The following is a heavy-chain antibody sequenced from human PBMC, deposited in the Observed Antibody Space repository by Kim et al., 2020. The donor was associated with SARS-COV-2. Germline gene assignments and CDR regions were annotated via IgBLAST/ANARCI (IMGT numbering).Heavy chain of an antibody. CDR1: GYTFTSYG. CDR3: ARERGDYGDYYYYYGMDV. CDR2: ISAYNGNT. Sequence: ASVKVSCKASGYTFTSYGISWVRQAPGQGLEWMGWISAYNGNTNYAQKLQGRVTMTTDTSTSTAYMELRSLRSDDTAVYYCARERGDYGDYYYYYGMDVWGQGTTVTVSS. J-gene: IGHJ6*02. V-gene: IGHV1-18*04. D-gene: IGHD4-17*01.